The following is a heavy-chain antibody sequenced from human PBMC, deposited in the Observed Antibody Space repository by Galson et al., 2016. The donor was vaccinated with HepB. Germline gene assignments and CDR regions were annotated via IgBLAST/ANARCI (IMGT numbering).Heavy chain of an antibody. V-gene: IGHV1-69*06. Sequence: SVKVSCKASGGTFSSYAFSWVRQAPGQGLEWMGGITPIFGTPNYVQKFQGRVTITADKSTSTAYMELNSLRSKDTAVYYCASQVTGSHYYYGMDVWGQGTTVTVSS. CDR1: GGTFSSYA. D-gene: IGHD1-26*01. J-gene: IGHJ6*02. CDR2: ITPIFGTP. CDR3: ASQVTGSHYYYGMDV.